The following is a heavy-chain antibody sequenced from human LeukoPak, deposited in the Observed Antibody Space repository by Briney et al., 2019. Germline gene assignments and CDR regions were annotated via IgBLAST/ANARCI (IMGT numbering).Heavy chain of an antibody. D-gene: IGHD6-19*01. V-gene: IGHV3-23*01. CDR2: VSKYGDT. CDR3: AKCARTPEGGSGWCNWFDP. CDR1: GFSGLTLSGHG. Sequence: GSLRLSCAVSGFSGLTLSGHGFNWVRQAPGKGLEWVSAVSKYGDTYYADSVKGRFTMSSDNSKNTLYLQMNSLTADDTAVYYCAKCARTPEGGSGWCNWFDPWGQGTLVTVSS. J-gene: IGHJ5*02.